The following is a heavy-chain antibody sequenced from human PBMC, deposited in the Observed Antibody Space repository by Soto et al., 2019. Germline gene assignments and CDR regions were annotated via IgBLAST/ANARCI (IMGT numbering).Heavy chain of an antibody. D-gene: IGHD1-1*01. V-gene: IGHV4-4*07. CDR3: ARGGMVIIPTATAFDY. CDR2: IYASGST. J-gene: IGHJ4*02. Sequence: SETLSLTCSVSGCSISPYYWSWIRQPAGKGLEWIGRIYASGSTNYNPSLKSRVTMSVATSKNQFSLKLPSVTAADTATYYCARGGMVIIPTATAFDYWGKGTLVTVSS. CDR1: GCSISPYY.